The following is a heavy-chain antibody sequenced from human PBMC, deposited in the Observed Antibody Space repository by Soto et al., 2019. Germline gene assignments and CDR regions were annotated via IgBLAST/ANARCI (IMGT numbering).Heavy chain of an antibody. V-gene: IGHV4-4*02. CDR2: IYHSGST. CDR1: SGSISSSNW. J-gene: IGHJ6*03. D-gene: IGHD2-2*01. CDR3: ARSVFTSGVVPAAQWSGYYYYYMDV. Sequence: SETLFLTCAVSSGSISSSNWWSWVRQPPGKGLEWIGEIYHSGSTNYNPSLKSRVTISVDKSKNQFSLKLSSVTAADTAVYYCARSVFTSGVVPAAQWSGYYYYYMDVWGKGTTVTVSS.